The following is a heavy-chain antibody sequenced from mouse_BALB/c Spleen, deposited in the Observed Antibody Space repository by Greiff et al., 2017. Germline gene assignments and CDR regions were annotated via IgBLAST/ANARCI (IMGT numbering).Heavy chain of an antibody. D-gene: IGHD2-4*01. V-gene: IGHV2-2*02. Sequence: QVQLKQSGPGLVQPSQSLSITCTVSGFSFTSYGVHWVRQSPGKGLEWLGVIWSGGSTAYNAAFISRLSISKDNSKSQVFLKMNSLQANDTAIYYCARKGDYDPYYYAMDYWGQGTSVTVSS. CDR3: ARKGDYDPYYYAMDY. CDR2: IWSGGST. CDR1: GFSFTSYG. J-gene: IGHJ4*01.